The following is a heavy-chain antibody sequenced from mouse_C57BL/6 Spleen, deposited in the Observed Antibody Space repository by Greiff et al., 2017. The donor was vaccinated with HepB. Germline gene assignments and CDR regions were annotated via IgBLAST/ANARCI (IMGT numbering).Heavy chain of an antibody. V-gene: IGHV3-6*01. Sequence: EVKLQESGPGLVKPSQSLSLTCSVTGYSITSGYYWNWIRQFPGNKLEWMGYISYDGSNNYNPSLKNRISITRDTSKNQFFLKLNSVTTEDTATYYCAAGGSYYFDYWGQGTTLTVSS. CDR3: AAGGSYYFDY. J-gene: IGHJ2*01. CDR1: GYSITSGYY. D-gene: IGHD1-1*01. CDR2: ISYDGSN.